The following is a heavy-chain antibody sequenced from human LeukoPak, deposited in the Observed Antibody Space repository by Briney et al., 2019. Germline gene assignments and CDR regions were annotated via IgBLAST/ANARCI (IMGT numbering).Heavy chain of an antibody. CDR3: HISTTRVRKFDY. CDR2: ISYDGSNK. J-gene: IGHJ4*02. D-gene: IGHD5/OR15-5a*01. Sequence: PGGSLRLSCAASGFTSSSYAMHWVRQAPGKGLEWVAVISYDGSNKYYADSVKGRFTISRDNSKNTLYLQMNSLRAEDTAVYYCHISTTRVRKFDYWGQGTLVTVSS. V-gene: IGHV3-30-3*01. CDR1: GFTSSSYA.